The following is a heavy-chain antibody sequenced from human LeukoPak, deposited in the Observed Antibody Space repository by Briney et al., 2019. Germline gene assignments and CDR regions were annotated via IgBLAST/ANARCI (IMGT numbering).Heavy chain of an antibody. D-gene: IGHD2-15*01. Sequence: GESLKISCKGSGYSFTSYWTGWVRQMPGKGLEWMGIIYPGDSDTRYSPSFQGQVTISADKSIGTAYLQWSSLKASDTAMYYCARHTLGYCSGGSCYTFDPWGQGTLVTVSS. V-gene: IGHV5-51*01. CDR3: ARHTLGYCSGGSCYTFDP. J-gene: IGHJ5*02. CDR1: GYSFTSYW. CDR2: IYPGDSDT.